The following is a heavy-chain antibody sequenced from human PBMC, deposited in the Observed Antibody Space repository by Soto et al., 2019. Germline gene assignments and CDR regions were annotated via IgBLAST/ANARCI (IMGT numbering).Heavy chain of an antibody. Sequence: SETLSLTCTVSGGSISSYYWSWIRQPPGKGLGWIGYIYYSGSTNYNPSLKSRVTISVDTPKNQFSLELSSVTAADTAVYYCARKRYSYGYGYFDYWGQGTLVTVSS. D-gene: IGHD5-18*01. J-gene: IGHJ4*02. CDR3: ARKRYSYGYGYFDY. V-gene: IGHV4-59*01. CDR1: GGSISSYY. CDR2: IYYSGST.